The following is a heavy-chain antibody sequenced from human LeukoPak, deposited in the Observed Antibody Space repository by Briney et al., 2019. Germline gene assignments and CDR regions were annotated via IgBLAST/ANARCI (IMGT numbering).Heavy chain of an antibody. Sequence: PSETLSLTCTVSGGSISSGSYYWSWIRQPAGKGLEWIGRIYTSGSTNYNPSLKSRVTISVDTSKNQFSLKLSSVTAADTAVYYCARGLEYYSYYFDYWGQGTLVTVSS. J-gene: IGHJ4*02. CDR1: GGSISSGSYY. D-gene: IGHD3-10*01. CDR3: ARGLEYYSYYFDY. V-gene: IGHV4-61*02. CDR2: IYTSGST.